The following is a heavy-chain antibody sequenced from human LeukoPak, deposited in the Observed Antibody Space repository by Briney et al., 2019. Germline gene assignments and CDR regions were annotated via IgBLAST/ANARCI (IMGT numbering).Heavy chain of an antibody. CDR1: GDSVSSNSAA. V-gene: IGHV6-1*01. Sequence: SQTLSLTCAISGDSVSSNSAAWNWIRQSPSRGLEWLGRTCYRSKWYNDYAVSVKSRITINPDTSKNQFSLQLNSVTPEDTAVYYCARSRVRGVIIPNWFDPWGQGTLVTVSS. CDR2: TCYRSKWYN. CDR3: ARSRVRGVIIPNWFDP. J-gene: IGHJ5*02. D-gene: IGHD3-10*01.